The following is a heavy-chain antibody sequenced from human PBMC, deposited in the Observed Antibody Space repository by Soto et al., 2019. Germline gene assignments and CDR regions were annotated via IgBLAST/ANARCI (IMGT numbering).Heavy chain of an antibody. CDR3: AKFWTSAYDYPSFDF. V-gene: IGHV1-2*02. CDR2: ISPNSGGT. Sequence: ASVKVSCKASGYTFTAYYIHWVRQAPGQGLEWMGWISPNSGGTNYAQKFQGRVTMTRDTSITTVNMELRRLTSDDTALYYCAKFWTSAYDYPSFDFWGQRALLTVSS. D-gene: IGHD5-12*01. CDR1: GYTFTAYY. J-gene: IGHJ4*02.